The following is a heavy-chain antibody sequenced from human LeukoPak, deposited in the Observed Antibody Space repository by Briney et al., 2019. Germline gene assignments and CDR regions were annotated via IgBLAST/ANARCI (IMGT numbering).Heavy chain of an antibody. J-gene: IGHJ5*02. CDR1: GGSFSGYY. CDR2: INHSGST. Sequence: PSETLSLTCAVYGGSFSGYYWSWIRQPPGKGLEWIGEINHSGSTNYNPSLKSRVTISVDTSKNQFSLKLSSVTAADTAVYYCARDLGSDGFNLRNWFDPWGQGTLVTVSS. CDR3: ARDLGSDGFNLRNWFDP. V-gene: IGHV4-34*01. D-gene: IGHD5-24*01.